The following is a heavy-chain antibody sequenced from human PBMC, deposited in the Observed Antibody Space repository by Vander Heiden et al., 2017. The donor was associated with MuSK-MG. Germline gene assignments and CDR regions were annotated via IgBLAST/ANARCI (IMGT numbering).Heavy chain of an antibody. V-gene: IGHV4-61*02. CDR2: FYTGGST. CDR3: ARDRGPYCCGDCPYYYYYYMDV. D-gene: IGHD2-21*01. Sequence: VQLQESRPGPVKPPQTMSPTSSVHGGPTRRRSYSGSWLREPAGNGLEWIGGFYTGGSTNYNPALKSRVTMSVDTSKNQFSLKLSSVTAADTAVYYCARDRGPYCCGDCPYYYYYYMDVWGKGTTVTVSS. J-gene: IGHJ6*03. CDR1: GGPTRRRSYS.